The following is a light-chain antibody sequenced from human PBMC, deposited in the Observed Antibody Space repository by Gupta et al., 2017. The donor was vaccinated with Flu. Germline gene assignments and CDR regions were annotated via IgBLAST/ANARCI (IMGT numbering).Light chain of an antibody. Sequence: SVLAHPPSASPTPGRRVTIPCFGSSSNIGSNNVNWYQQVPGTAPKLLIYGNSQRPSGVPDRFSGSKSGTSASLAISGLQSEDEADYYCAAWDDSLNGHYVFGTGTKVTAL. V-gene: IGLV1-44*01. J-gene: IGLJ1*01. CDR3: AAWDDSLNGHYV. CDR2: GNS. CDR1: SSNIGSNN.